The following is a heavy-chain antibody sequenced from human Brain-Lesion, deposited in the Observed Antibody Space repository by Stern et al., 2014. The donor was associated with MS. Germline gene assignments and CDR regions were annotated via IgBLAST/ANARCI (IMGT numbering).Heavy chain of an antibody. CDR1: GNSFTHFY. CDR3: ARGGRYYADY. V-gene: IGHV1-2*04. Sequence: VQLVESGAEVKKPGASVRVSCEASGNSFTHFYIHWVRQAPGPGLEWMGWINPNSGGTKFAQKFQGWVTIPRDTSMTTAYMEVTSLTSDDTAVYYCARGGRYYADYWGQGTLVTVSS. CDR2: INPNSGGT. D-gene: IGHD2-2*01. J-gene: IGHJ4*02.